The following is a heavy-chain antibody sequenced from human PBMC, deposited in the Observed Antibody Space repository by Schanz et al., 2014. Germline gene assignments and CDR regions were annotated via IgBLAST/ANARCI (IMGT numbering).Heavy chain of an antibody. D-gene: IGHD3-3*01. Sequence: VQLVESGGGVVQPGRSLRLSCAASGFTFSSYSMNWVRQAPGKGLEWVSSISRSSSSIYYADSVKGRFTISRDNAKNTLYLQMNSLRGEDTAIYYCARAGVRFMEWMPLDSWGQGTLVTVSA. J-gene: IGHJ4*02. CDR2: ISRSSSSI. CDR3: ARAGVRFMEWMPLDS. V-gene: IGHV3-21*01. CDR1: GFTFSSYS.